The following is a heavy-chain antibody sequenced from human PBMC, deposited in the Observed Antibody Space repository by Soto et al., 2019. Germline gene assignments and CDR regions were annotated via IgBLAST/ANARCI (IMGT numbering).Heavy chain of an antibody. CDR3: AGAHMVRGVINFVGY. CDR1: GFTFSDYY. Sequence: GGSLRLSCAASGFTFSDYYMSWIRQAPGKGLEWVSYISSSGRTIYYADSVKGRFTISRDNAKNSLYLQMNSLSPEDTAVYYCAGAHMVRGVINFVGYWAQGTLVTVSS. D-gene: IGHD3-10*01. V-gene: IGHV3-11*01. J-gene: IGHJ4*02. CDR2: ISSSGRTI.